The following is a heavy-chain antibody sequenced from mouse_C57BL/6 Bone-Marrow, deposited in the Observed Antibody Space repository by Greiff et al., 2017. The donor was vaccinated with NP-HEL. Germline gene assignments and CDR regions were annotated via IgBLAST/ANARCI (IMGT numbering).Heavy chain of an antibody. V-gene: IGHV5-4*01. Sequence: DVMLVESGGGLVKPGGSLKLSCAASGFTFSSYAMSWVRQTPEKRLEWVATISDGGSYTYYPDNVKGRFTISRDNAKNNLYLQMSHLKSEDTAMYYCARESSGCAMDYWGQGTSVTVSS. CDR3: ARESSGCAMDY. J-gene: IGHJ4*01. D-gene: IGHD3-2*02. CDR1: GFTFSSYA. CDR2: ISDGGSYT.